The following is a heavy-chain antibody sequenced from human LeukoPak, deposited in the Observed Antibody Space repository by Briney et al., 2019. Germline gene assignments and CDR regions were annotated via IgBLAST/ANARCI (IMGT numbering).Heavy chain of an antibody. J-gene: IGHJ4*02. D-gene: IGHD4/OR15-4a*01. CDR1: GYTFTGYY. Sequence: ASVTVSCKTSGYTFTGYYMHWVRQAPGQGLEWMGWINPNSGGTNYAQKFQGRVTMTRDASISTAYMELSRLRSDDTAVYYCARDLIDYNFDYWGQGTLVTVSS. CDR2: INPNSGGT. CDR3: ARDLIDYNFDY. V-gene: IGHV1-2*02.